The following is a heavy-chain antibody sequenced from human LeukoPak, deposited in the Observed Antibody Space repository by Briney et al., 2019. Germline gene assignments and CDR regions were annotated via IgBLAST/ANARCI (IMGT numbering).Heavy chain of an antibody. J-gene: IGHJ4*02. CDR3: ATQKGPTAMVLY. V-gene: IGHV1-69*05. CDR2: IIPIFGTA. Sequence: SVKVSCKASGGTFSSYAISWVRQAPGQGLEWMGRIIPIFGTANYAQKFQGRVTITTDESTSTAYMELSSLRSEDTAVYYCATQKGPTAMVLYWGQGTLVTDSS. D-gene: IGHD5-18*01. CDR1: GGTFSSYA.